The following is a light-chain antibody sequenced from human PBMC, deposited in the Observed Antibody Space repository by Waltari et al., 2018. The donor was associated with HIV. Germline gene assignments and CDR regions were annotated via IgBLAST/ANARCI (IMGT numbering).Light chain of an antibody. J-gene: IGLJ3*02. CDR3: GAWDDSLKGFM. CDR2: SNS. Sequence: QSVLTPPPSASGAPGQRVTISCSGSRSNIGRNPVSWYQPLPRTAPQLLITSNSQRPSGVPDRFSGSKSGSSASLAISGLQSEDESQYFCGAWDDSLKGFMFGGGTQLTVL. V-gene: IGLV1-44*01. CDR1: RSNIGRNP.